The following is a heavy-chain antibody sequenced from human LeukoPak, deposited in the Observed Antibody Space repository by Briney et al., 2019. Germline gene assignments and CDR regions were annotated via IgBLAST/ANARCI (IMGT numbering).Heavy chain of an antibody. J-gene: IGHJ4*02. V-gene: IGHV3-21*01. CDR2: ISSSSIYI. CDR1: GFTLSIYS. Sequence: GGSLRLSCEASGFTLSIYSMNWVRQAPEKGLEWVSSISSSSIYIYYADSVKGRFSIARDNAKNSQYRQMTSLRAADTAVYYCARALSGCSSTSCYDGIDYWGQGTLVTVSS. D-gene: IGHD2-2*01. CDR3: ARALSGCSSTSCYDGIDY.